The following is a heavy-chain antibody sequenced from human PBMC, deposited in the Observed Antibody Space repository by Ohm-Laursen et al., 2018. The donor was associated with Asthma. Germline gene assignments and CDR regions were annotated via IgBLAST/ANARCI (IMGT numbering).Heavy chain of an antibody. Sequence: SQTLSLTCTVSGDSISSGDNYWSWIRQHPGKGLDWIGYIYHTGNTYYNPSLKSRFTISVDTSKNQFSLRLSSVTAADTAVYYCARARHTSYEESSGYYCFDYWGQGTLVTASS. CDR2: IYHTGNT. V-gene: IGHV4-31*03. CDR3: ARARHTSYEESSGYYCFDY. CDR1: GDSISSGDNY. D-gene: IGHD3-22*01. J-gene: IGHJ4*02.